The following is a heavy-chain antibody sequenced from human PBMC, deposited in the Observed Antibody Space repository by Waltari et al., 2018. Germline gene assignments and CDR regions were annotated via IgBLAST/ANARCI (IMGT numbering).Heavy chain of an antibody. CDR2: SSPIIDTA. CDR3: AGPHGIHLWSFDD. J-gene: IGHJ4*02. Sequence: QVQLVQSGAEVKRPGSSVKVSCKASGGTFNTYAINWVRQALGLGLEWMGMSSPIIDTACYAQKFQDRVTCTADRATGTAYMGLSSLRPVDTGMYYFAGPHGIHLWSFDDWGQGTLVIVSS. V-gene: IGHV1-69*04. CDR1: GGTFNTYA. D-gene: IGHD5-18*01.